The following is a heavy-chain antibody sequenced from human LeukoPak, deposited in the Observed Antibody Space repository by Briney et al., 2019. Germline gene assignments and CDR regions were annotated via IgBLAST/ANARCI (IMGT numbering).Heavy chain of an antibody. CDR2: IWHDGNNK. CDR1: GFTFSSYA. V-gene: IGHV3-33*08. J-gene: IGHJ4*02. CDR3: ARGGRGYGTWKDYFDY. Sequence: PGGSLRLSCAASGFTFSSYAMHWVRQAPGKGLEWVAVIWHDGNNKYYAESVKGRFTISRDNSKNTLYLQINSLRAEETAVYYCARGGRGYGTWKDYFDYWGQGTLVTISS. D-gene: IGHD1-1*01.